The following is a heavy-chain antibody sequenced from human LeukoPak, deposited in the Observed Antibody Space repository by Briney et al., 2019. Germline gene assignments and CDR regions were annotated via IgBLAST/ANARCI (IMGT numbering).Heavy chain of an antibody. J-gene: IGHJ6*02. D-gene: IGHD5-18*01. Sequence: VGSLRLSCSASGFTFSKHDMHWVRQAPGKGLEWVAVVSYDGINEYYADSVRGRFSISRDNSENNLYLQMNSLRAEDTAVYYCAKDPTTAMALDYYYDGMDVWGQGTTVTVSS. CDR3: AKDPTTAMALDYYYDGMDV. CDR1: GFTFSKHD. CDR2: VSYDGINE. V-gene: IGHV3-30*18.